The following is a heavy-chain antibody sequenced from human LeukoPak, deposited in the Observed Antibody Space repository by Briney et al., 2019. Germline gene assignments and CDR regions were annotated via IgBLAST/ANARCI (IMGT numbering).Heavy chain of an antibody. D-gene: IGHD6-13*01. CDR3: AREDSSSWHFDC. Sequence: GGSLRLSCAASGFTFSSYEMNWVRQAPGKGLEWVSYISSSGSTIYYADSVKGRFTISRDNAKNSLYLQMNSLRAEDTAVYYCAREDSSSWHFDCWGQGTLVTVSS. V-gene: IGHV3-48*03. J-gene: IGHJ4*02. CDR1: GFTFSSYE. CDR2: ISSSGSTI.